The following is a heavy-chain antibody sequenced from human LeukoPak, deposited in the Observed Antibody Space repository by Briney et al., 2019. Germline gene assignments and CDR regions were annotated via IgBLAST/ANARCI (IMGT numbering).Heavy chain of an antibody. Sequence: PSETLSLTCAVYGGSFSGYYWSWIRQPPGKGLEWIGEFNHNGSTNYNPSLKSRVTISVDTYKNQFSLELRSVTAADTAVYYCAIAYGSRQHWGQGTLVTVSS. D-gene: IGHD6-13*01. V-gene: IGHV4-34*01. CDR2: FNHNGST. J-gene: IGHJ1*01. CDR1: GGSFSGYY. CDR3: AIAYGSRQH.